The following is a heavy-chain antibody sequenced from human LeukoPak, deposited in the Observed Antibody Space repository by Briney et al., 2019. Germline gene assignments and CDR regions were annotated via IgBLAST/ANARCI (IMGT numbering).Heavy chain of an antibody. CDR1: GFTFSNYG. J-gene: IGHJ4*02. D-gene: IGHD2-21*02. V-gene: IGHV3-23*01. Sequence: GGSLRLSCAASGFTFSNYGMSRVRQAPGKGLEWVSVIRGSGGGTYYAASVKGRFTISRNNFKNPVHLQMNSLSAEDTAVYYCVKARMPHCGTDCLESWGQGTLVTVSS. CDR2: IRGSGGGT. CDR3: VKARMPHCGTDCLES.